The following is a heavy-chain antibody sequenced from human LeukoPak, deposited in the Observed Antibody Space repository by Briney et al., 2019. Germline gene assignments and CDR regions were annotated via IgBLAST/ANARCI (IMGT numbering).Heavy chain of an antibody. CDR2: INPNSGGT. V-gene: IGHV1-2*04. Sequence: ASVKVSCKASGYTFTGYYMHWVRQAPGQGLEWMGWINPNSGGTNYAQKFQGWVTMTRDTSISTAYMELSRLRSDDTAVYYCARGGVVVVAATLALGDYWGQGTLVTVSS. CDR3: ARGGVVVVAATLALGDY. J-gene: IGHJ4*02. CDR1: GYTFTGYY. D-gene: IGHD2-15*01.